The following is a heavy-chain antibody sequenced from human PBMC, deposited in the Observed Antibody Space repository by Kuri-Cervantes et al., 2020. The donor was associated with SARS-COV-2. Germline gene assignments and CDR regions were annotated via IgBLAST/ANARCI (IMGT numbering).Heavy chain of an antibody. CDR2: ISSSSNYI. Sequence: GESLKISCSASGFMFSSYTMNWVRQAPGKGLEWVSSISSSSNYIYYADSVKGRFTISRDNAKNSLYLQMNSLSAEDTAVYYCAKDMYSTSSKPLDYWGQGTLVTVSS. CDR1: GFMFSSYT. CDR3: AKDMYSTSSKPLDY. D-gene: IGHD6-6*01. J-gene: IGHJ4*02. V-gene: IGHV3-21*01.